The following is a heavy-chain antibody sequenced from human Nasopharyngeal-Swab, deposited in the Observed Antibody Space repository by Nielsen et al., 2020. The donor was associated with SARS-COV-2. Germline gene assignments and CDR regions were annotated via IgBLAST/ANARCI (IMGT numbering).Heavy chain of an antibody. Sequence: WVRQAPGQGLEWMGWIETNTGNPTYAQGFTGRVVCSLETCVSTAYLQISSLKAEDTAMYYCATGLLGYTYAFGNWGQGTLVTVSS. J-gene: IGHJ4*02. CDR2: IETNTGNP. D-gene: IGHD5-18*01. CDR3: ATGLLGYTYAFGN. V-gene: IGHV7-4-1*02.